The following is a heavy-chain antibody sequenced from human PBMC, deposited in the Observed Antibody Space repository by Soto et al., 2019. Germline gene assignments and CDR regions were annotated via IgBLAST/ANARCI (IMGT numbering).Heavy chain of an antibody. J-gene: IGHJ4*02. D-gene: IGHD6-25*01. Sequence: PSETLSLTCTVSGGSISSGDYYWSWIRQPPGKGLEWIGYIYYSGSTYYNTSLKSRVNISVDTSKNQLSLKLSSVTAAYTAVYYCARARLHPFPADYWGQGTLVTVSS. CDR1: GGSISSGDYY. CDR2: IYYSGST. V-gene: IGHV4-30-4*01. CDR3: ARARLHPFPADY.